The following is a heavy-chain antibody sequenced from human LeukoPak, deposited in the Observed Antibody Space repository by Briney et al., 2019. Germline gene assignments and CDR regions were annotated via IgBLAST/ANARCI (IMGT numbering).Heavy chain of an antibody. CDR2: ISAYNGNT. J-gene: IGHJ6*02. Sequence: ASVKVSCKASGYTFTSYGISWVRQAPGQGLEWMGWISAYNGNTNYAQKLQGRVTMTTDTSTSTAYMELRSLRSDDTAVYYCARDPRYFDWLPRYYYYYGMDVWGQGTTVTVSS. CDR1: GYTFTSYG. V-gene: IGHV1-18*01. D-gene: IGHD3-9*01. CDR3: ARDPRYFDWLPRYYYYYGMDV.